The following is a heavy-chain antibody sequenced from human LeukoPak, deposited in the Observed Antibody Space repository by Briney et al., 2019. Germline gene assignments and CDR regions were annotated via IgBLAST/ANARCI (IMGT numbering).Heavy chain of an antibody. Sequence: SETLSLTCTVSDGSISSSSYYWGWIRQPPGKGLEWIGNIYYSGSTYYNPSLKSRVTISVDTSKNQFSLKLSSVTAADTAAYYCARDQGRWLVRTFDYWGQGTLVTVSS. V-gene: IGHV4-39*07. J-gene: IGHJ4*02. D-gene: IGHD6-19*01. CDR3: ARDQGRWLVRTFDY. CDR2: IYYSGST. CDR1: DGSISSSSYY.